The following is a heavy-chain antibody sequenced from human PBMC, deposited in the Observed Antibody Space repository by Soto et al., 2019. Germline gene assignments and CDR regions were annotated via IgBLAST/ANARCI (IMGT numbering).Heavy chain of an antibody. CDR1: GYSFTSYW. Sequence: RGESLKISCKGSGYSFTSYWISWVRQMPGKGLEWMGRIDPSDSYTNYSPSFQGHVTISADKSISTAYLQWSSLKASDTAMYYCARQEPTVTIVRERYGMDVWGQGTTVTVSS. V-gene: IGHV5-10-1*01. CDR3: ARQEPTVTIVRERYGMDV. J-gene: IGHJ6*02. D-gene: IGHD4-4*01. CDR2: IDPSDSYT.